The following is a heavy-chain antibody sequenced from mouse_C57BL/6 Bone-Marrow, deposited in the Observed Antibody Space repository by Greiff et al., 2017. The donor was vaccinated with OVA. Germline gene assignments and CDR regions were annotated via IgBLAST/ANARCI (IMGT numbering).Heavy chain of an antibody. V-gene: IGHV1-39*01. CDR3: EGSSWYFDV. D-gene: IGHD1-3*01. Sequence: VQLKESGPELVKPGASVKISCKASGYSFTDYNMNWVKQSNGKSLEWIGVINPNCGTTSYNQKFKGKATLTVDQSSSTAYMQLNSLTSEDSAVYYCEGSSWYFDVWGTGTTVTVSS. CDR1: GYSFTDYN. CDR2: INPNCGTT. J-gene: IGHJ1*03.